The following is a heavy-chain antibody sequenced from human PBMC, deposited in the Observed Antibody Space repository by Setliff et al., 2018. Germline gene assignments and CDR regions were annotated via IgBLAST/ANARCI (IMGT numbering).Heavy chain of an antibody. CDR1: GFTFSSYS. D-gene: IGHD3-16*01. J-gene: IGHJ6*03. CDR3: ARLAGSGGGFYYYYSYMDV. V-gene: IGHV3-21*01. Sequence: LRLSCAASGFTFSSYSMNWVRQAPGKGLEWVSSISSSSSYIYYADSVKGRFTISRDNAKNSLYLQMNSLRAEDTAVYYCARLAGSGGGFYYYYSYMDVWDKGTTVTVSS. CDR2: ISSSSSYI.